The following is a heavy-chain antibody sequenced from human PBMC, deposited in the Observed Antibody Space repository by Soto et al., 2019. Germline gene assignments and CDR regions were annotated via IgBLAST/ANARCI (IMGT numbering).Heavy chain of an antibody. J-gene: IGHJ4*02. CDR1: GFTFTSYW. CDR2: IKGDETTS. D-gene: IGHD3-10*01. V-gene: IGHV3-74*01. Sequence: EVQVVESGGAAVQPGGSLRLSCAASGFTFTSYWIHWVRQAPGKGLLWMSRIKGDETTSSYADSVKGRFTISRDNAKNTVYLQMNSLRDEDTAVYYCARGAFGSYYVDYWGQGNLVTVSS. CDR3: ARGAFGSYYVDY.